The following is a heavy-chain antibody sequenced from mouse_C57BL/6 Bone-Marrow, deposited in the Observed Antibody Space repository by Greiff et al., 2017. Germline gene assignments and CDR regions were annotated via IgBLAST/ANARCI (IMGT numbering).Heavy chain of an antibody. CDR1: GFTFSSYT. V-gene: IGHV5-9*01. J-gene: IGHJ4*01. D-gene: IGHD1-1*01. CDR2: ISGGGGNT. Sequence: EVHLVESGGGLVKPGGSLKLSCAASGFTFSSYTMSWVRQTPEKRLEWVATISGGGGNTYYPDSVKGRFTISRDNAKNTLYLQMSSLRSEDTALYYCARHEDYGSSWEDYWGQGTSVTVSS. CDR3: ARHEDYGSSWEDY.